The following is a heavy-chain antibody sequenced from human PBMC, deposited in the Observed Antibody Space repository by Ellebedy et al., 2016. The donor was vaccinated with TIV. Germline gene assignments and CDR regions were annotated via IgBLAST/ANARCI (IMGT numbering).Heavy chain of an antibody. D-gene: IGHD4-17*01. J-gene: IGHJ4*02. CDR3: ATDPDGVYGDTSAY. V-gene: IGHV3-53*01. Sequence: GGSLRLSCAVSGFTVRSKYMNWVRQAPGKGLEWVSLIYSVGETYYADSVKGRFTVSRDNSQNTLYLQMTSLRVDDTAVYYCATDPDGVYGDTSAYWGRGTLVTVSS. CDR2: IYSVGET. CDR1: GFTVRSKY.